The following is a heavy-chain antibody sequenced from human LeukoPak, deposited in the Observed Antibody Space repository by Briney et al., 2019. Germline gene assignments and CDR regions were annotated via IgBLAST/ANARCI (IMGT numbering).Heavy chain of an antibody. CDR2: ISSSSSYI. Sequence: PGGSLRLSCAASGFTFSSYSMNWVRQAPGKGLEWVSSISSSSSYIYYADSVKGRFTISRDNAKNSLYLQMNSLRAEDTAVYYRAREANFWSGYLYAENWFDLWGQGTLVTVSS. D-gene: IGHD3-3*01. CDR1: GFTFSSYS. J-gene: IGHJ5*02. V-gene: IGHV3-21*01. CDR3: AREANFWSGYLYAENWFDL.